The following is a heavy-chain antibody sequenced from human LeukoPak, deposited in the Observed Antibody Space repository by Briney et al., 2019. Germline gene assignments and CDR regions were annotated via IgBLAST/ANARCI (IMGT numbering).Heavy chain of an antibody. CDR1: GFTFSSYS. D-gene: IGHD1-1*01. CDR2: ISGSSSTI. Sequence: GGSLRLSCAASGFTFSSYSMNWVRQAPGKGLEWVSYISGSSSTIYYADSVKGRFTISRDNAKNSLYLQMNSLRAEDTAVYYCAKEGGRRPFDYWGQGTLVTVSS. CDR3: AKEGGRRPFDY. J-gene: IGHJ4*02. V-gene: IGHV3-48*01.